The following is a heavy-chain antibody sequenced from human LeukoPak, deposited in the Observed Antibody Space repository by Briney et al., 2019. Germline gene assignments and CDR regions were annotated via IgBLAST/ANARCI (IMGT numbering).Heavy chain of an antibody. D-gene: IGHD4-23*01. V-gene: IGHV4-39*01. Sequence: SETLSLTCTVSGGXTSSSNYYWGWIRQPPGKRLEWIGSIFYSGTTHYNPSLKSRVTISVNTSKNQFSLKLSSVTAADTAVYYCARLSNYGGHSGDGYWGQGTLVTVSS. CDR3: ARLSNYGGHSGDGY. J-gene: IGHJ4*02. CDR2: IFYSGTT. CDR1: GGXTSSSNYY.